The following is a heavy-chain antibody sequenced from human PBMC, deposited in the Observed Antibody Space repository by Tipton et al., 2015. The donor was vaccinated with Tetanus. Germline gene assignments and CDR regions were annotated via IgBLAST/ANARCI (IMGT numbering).Heavy chain of an antibody. J-gene: IGHJ3*02. V-gene: IGHV4-34*01. CDR1: GGSFSGYS. Sequence: TLSLTCAVYGGSFSGYSWSWVRQPPGKGLERIGEMNHSGSTNYNPSLKSRVTISVDTSKRQFSLNLSSVTAADTAVYYCATTKGGGRDVLDIWGQGTMVTVSS. D-gene: IGHD3-16*01. CDR2: MNHSGST. CDR3: ATTKGGGRDVLDI.